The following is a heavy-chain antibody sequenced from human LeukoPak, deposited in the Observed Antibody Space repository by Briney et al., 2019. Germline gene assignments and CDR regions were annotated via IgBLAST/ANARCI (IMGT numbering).Heavy chain of an antibody. CDR3: AKDQDLYCSGGSCYSTLDY. J-gene: IGHJ4*02. CDR2: IRYDGSSK. Sequence: GRSLRLSCAASGFTFRSYGMHWVRQAPGKGLEWVAFIRYDGSSKYYADSVKGRFTISRDNSKNTLYLQMNSLRVEDTAVYYCAKDQDLYCSGGSCYSTLDYWGQGTLVTVSS. D-gene: IGHD2-15*01. V-gene: IGHV3-30*02. CDR1: GFTFRSYG.